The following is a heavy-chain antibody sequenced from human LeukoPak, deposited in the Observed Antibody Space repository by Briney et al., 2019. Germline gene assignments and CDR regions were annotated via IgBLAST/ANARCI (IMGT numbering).Heavy chain of an antibody. CDR3: ARGRSSNLFDY. D-gene: IGHD1-1*01. CDR2: IYYSGST. Sequence: SETLSLTCTVSGGSISSGGYYWSWIRQPPGKGLEWIGYIYYSGSTNYNPSLKSRVTISVDTSKNQFSLKLSSVTAADTAVYYCARGRSSNLFDYWGQGTLVTVSS. CDR1: GGSISSGGYY. V-gene: IGHV4-61*08. J-gene: IGHJ4*02.